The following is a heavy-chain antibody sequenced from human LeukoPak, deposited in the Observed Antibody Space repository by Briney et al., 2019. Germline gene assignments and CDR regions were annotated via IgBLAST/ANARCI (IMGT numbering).Heavy chain of an antibody. CDR2: IYYSGST. V-gene: IGHV4-59*01. Sequence: SETLSLTCNVSGGSISFYYWSWIRQPPGKGLEWIGFIYYSGSTNYNPSLKSRVTISVDTSKNQFSLKLSSVTAADTAMYYCARDARGSSYMDVWGQGTTVTVSS. J-gene: IGHJ6*02. CDR1: GGSISFYY. D-gene: IGHD3-10*01. CDR3: ARDARGSSYMDV.